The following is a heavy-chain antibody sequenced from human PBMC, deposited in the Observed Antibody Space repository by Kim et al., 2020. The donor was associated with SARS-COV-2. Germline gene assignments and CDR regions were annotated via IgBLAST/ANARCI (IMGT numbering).Heavy chain of an antibody. D-gene: IGHD6-13*01. CDR3: AKDSEVAAAGSEYNWFDP. J-gene: IGHJ5*02. Sequence: GGSLRLSCAASGFTFDDYAMHWVRQAPGKGLEWVSLISGDGGSTYYADSVKGRFTISRDNSKNSLYLQMNSLRTEDTALYYCAKDSEVAAAGSEYNWFDPWGQGTLVTVSS. V-gene: IGHV3-43*02. CDR1: GFTFDDYA. CDR2: ISGDGGST.